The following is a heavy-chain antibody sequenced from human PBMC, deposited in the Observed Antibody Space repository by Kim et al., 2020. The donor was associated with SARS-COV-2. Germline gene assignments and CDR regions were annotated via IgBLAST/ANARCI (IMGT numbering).Heavy chain of an antibody. J-gene: IGHJ6*02. CDR3: ARAGIVGAKHYYYGMDV. D-gene: IGHD1-26*01. V-gene: IGHV1-18*01. CDR1: GYTFTSYG. CDR2: ISAYNGNT. Sequence: ASVKVSCKASGYTFTSYGISWVRQAPGQGLEWMGWISAYNGNTNYAQKLQGRVTMTTDTSTSTAYMELRSLRSDDTAVYYCARAGIVGAKHYYYGMDVWGQGTTVTVSS.